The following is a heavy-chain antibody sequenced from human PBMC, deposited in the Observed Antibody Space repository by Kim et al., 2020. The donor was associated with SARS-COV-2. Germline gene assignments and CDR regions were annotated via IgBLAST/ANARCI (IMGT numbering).Heavy chain of an antibody. J-gene: IGHJ4*02. CDR1: GDSIRRSSNY. Sequence: SETLSLTCTVSGDSIRRSSNYWGWIRQPPGKGLEWIGIINYSGNTYYNPSLKSRVTISVDTSKNQFSLKMRSVTAADTAVYYCARLVSENSAVEYWGQGTLGTVSS. CDR3: ARLVSENSAVEY. CDR2: INYSGNT. V-gene: IGHV4-39*01.